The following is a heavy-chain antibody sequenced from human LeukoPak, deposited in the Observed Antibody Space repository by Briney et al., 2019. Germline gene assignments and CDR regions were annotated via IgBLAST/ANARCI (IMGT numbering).Heavy chain of an antibody. CDR2: ISANNGHT. J-gene: IGHJ4*02. CDR3: ATDRYGAQGPFDY. V-gene: IGHV1-18*01. CDR1: GYTFTNYG. D-gene: IGHD4-17*01. Sequence: ASVKVSCKASGYTFTNYGISWARQVPGQGLEWMGWISANNGHTNYAQKLQGRVTMTTDTSTNTAYMELRSLRSDDTAVYYCATDRYGAQGPFDYWGQGTLVTVSS.